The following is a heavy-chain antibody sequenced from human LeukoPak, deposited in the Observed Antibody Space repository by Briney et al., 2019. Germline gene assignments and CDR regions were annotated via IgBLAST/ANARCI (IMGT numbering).Heavy chain of an antibody. J-gene: IGHJ4*02. CDR1: GFTFSSYA. Sequence: GGSLRLSCAASGFTFSSYAMSWVRQAPGKGLEWVANIKQDGSEKHYVDSVKGRFTISRDNAKNSLYLQMNSLRAEDTAVYYCARCQTYSYGSDYWGQGTLVTVSS. D-gene: IGHD5-18*01. CDR2: IKQDGSEK. V-gene: IGHV3-7*01. CDR3: ARCQTYSYGSDY.